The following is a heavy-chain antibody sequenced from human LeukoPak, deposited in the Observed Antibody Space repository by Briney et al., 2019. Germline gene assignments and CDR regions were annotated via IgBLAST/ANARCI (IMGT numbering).Heavy chain of an antibody. Sequence: SETLSLTCAVYGGSFSGYYWSWIRQPPGKGLEWIGEINHSGSTNYNPSLKSRVTISVDTSKNQFSLKLSSVTAADTAVYYCVKGDIPNWFDPWGQGTLVTVSS. V-gene: IGHV4-34*01. CDR3: VKGDIPNWFDP. CDR2: INHSGST. J-gene: IGHJ5*02. CDR1: GGSFSGYY. D-gene: IGHD2-2*02.